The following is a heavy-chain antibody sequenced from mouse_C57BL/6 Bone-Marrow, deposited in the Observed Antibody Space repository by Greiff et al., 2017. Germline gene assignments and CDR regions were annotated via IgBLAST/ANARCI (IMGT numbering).Heavy chain of an antibody. Sequence: QVQLQQPGAELVRPGSSVKLSCKASGYTFTSYWMHWVKQRPIQGLEWIGNIDPSDSETHYNQKFKDKATLTVDKSSSTAYMQLSSLTSADSAVYYWVTYYSGSSYGGYFDYWGQGTTLTVSS. D-gene: IGHD1-1*01. CDR1: GYTFTSYW. J-gene: IGHJ2*01. CDR2: IDPSDSET. CDR3: VTYYSGSSYGGYFDY. V-gene: IGHV1-52*01.